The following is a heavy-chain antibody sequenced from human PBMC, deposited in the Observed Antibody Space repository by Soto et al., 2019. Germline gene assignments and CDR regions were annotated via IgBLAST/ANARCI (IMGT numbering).Heavy chain of an antibody. CDR2: VSGSGSST. J-gene: IGHJ5*02. V-gene: IGHV3-23*01. Sequence: EVQLLESGGGLVQPGGSLRLSCVASGFAFRSYAMTWVRQAPGKGLEWVSVVSGSGSSTYYADSVKGRFSISRDNSKNTMYLQMNSLRAEDTAVYYCAKEREEIRGIIEAWGQGTLITVSS. D-gene: IGHD1-20*01. CDR3: AKEREEIRGIIEA. CDR1: GFAFRSYA.